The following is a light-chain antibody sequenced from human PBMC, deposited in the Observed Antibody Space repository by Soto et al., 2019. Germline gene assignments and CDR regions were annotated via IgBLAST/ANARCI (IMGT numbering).Light chain of an antibody. V-gene: IGLV2-8*01. CDR3: SSYAGSNSHVV. Sequence: QSALTQPPSASGSPGQSVTISCTGTSSDVGGYDYVSWYQQHPGKAPKLIIYEVTLRPSGVPVRFSGSKSGNMASLTVSGLQAEDEADYYCSSYAGSNSHVVFGGGTKLTVL. CDR2: EVT. CDR1: SSDVGGYDY. J-gene: IGLJ2*01.